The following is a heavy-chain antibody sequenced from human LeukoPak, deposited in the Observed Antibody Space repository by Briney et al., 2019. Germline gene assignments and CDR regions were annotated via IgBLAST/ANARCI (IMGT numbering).Heavy chain of an antibody. CDR3: ARGPTISETGYFDY. CDR2: INHRGDT. CDR1: GGSFSTYY. Sequence: SETLSLTCAIYGGSFSTYYWSWIRQSPGKGLEWIAEINHRGDTNYNPSVKSRVTISVDTSKNQFSLKVRSLTAADTAVYYCARGPTISETGYFDYWGQGTLVTVSS. V-gene: IGHV4-34*01. D-gene: IGHD1-1*01. J-gene: IGHJ4*03.